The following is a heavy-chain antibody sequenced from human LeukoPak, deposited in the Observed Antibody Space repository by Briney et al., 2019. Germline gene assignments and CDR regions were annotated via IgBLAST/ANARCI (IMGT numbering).Heavy chain of an antibody. CDR1: GFTFSSYS. V-gene: IGHV3-21*04. J-gene: IGHJ4*02. CDR3: ASRVLLWFGEEV. Sequence: GGSLRLSCAASGFTFSSYSMNWVRQAPGKGLEWVSSISSSSSYIYYADSVKGRFTISRDNSKNTLYLQMNSLRAEDTAVYYCASRVLLWFGEEVWGQGTLVTVSS. D-gene: IGHD3-10*01. CDR2: ISSSSSYI.